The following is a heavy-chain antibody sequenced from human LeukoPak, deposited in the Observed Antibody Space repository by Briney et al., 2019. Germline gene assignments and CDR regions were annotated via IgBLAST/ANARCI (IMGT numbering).Heavy chain of an antibody. CDR3: ARGRVSNDFWSGYSHNWFDP. J-gene: IGHJ5*02. CDR1: GVSNSRTTYY. Sequence: SETLSLTCTLSGVSNSRTTYYWAWIRQSPGRGLEWIGEIDPNGNTKYNPSLETRVTISLDTSKNQFSLRLSSVTAAETAIYYCARGRVSNDFWSGYSHNWFDPWGQGALVAVSS. CDR2: IDPNGNT. D-gene: IGHD3-3*01. V-gene: IGHV4-39*07.